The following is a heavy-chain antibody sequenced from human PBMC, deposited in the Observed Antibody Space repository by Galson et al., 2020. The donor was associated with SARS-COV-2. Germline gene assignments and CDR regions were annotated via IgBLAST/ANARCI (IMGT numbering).Heavy chain of an antibody. D-gene: IGHD1-26*01. V-gene: IGHV3-23*01. J-gene: IGHJ4*02. Sequence: GESLKISCAGSGFTFRSYAMSWVRQAPGKGLEWVSSISSSGGSAYYADSVKGRFTISRDNSKNTLYLQMNSLRAEDTAVYYCAKIARGSSSGDDFDYWGQGTLVSVSS. CDR1: GFTFRSYA. CDR2: ISSSGGSA. CDR3: AKIARGSSSGDDFDY.